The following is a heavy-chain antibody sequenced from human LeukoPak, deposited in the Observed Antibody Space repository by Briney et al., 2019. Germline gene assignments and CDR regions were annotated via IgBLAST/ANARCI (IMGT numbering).Heavy chain of an antibody. V-gene: IGHV3-9*01. D-gene: IGHD6-19*01. CDR2: ISWNSGSI. CDR1: GFTFDDYA. J-gene: IGHJ4*02. Sequence: PGGSLRLSCAASGFTFDDYAMHWVRQAPGKGLEWVSGISWNSGSIGYADSVKGRFTISRDNAKNSLYLQMDSLRAEDTALYYCAKGLGSGCEVGLDYWGQGTLVTVSS. CDR3: AKGLGSGCEVGLDY.